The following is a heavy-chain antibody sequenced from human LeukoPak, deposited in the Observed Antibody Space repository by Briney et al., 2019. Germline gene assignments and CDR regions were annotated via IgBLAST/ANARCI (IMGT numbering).Heavy chain of an antibody. CDR3: VRANERWLRLDAFDI. CDR1: GGSISSYY. J-gene: IGHJ3*02. V-gene: IGHV4-59*01. Sequence: SETLSLTCTVSGGSISSYYWSWIRQPPGKGLEWIGYIYYSGSTNYNPSLKSRVTISVDTSKNQFSLKLSSVTAADTAVYYCVRANERWLRLDAFDIWGQGTMVTVSS. D-gene: IGHD5-12*01. CDR2: IYYSGST.